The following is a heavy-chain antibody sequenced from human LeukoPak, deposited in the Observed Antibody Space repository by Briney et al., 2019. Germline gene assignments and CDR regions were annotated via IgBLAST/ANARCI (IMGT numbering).Heavy chain of an antibody. J-gene: IGHJ4*02. D-gene: IGHD6-6*01. V-gene: IGHV3-30*04. Sequence: GRSLRLSCAASGLTFSSYAMHWVRQAPGKGLEWVAVISYDGSNKYYADSVKGRFTISRDNSKNTLYLQMNSLRAEDTAVYYCARVSSAPEYSSSPREFDYWGQGTLVTVSS. CDR2: ISYDGSNK. CDR3: ARVSSAPEYSSSPREFDY. CDR1: GLTFSSYA.